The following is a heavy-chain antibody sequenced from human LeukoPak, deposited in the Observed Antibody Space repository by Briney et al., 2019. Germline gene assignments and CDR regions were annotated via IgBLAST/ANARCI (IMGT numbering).Heavy chain of an antibody. J-gene: IGHJ6*02. Sequence: EASVKVSCKASGGTFSSYAISWVRQAPGQGLEWMGRIIPILGIADYAQRFQGRVTITADKSTSTAYMELSSLRSEDTAVYYCARGRWQLPDYGMDVWGQGTTVTVSS. CDR2: IIPILGIA. CDR3: ARGRWQLPDYGMDV. D-gene: IGHD2-15*01. CDR1: GGTFSSYA. V-gene: IGHV1-69*04.